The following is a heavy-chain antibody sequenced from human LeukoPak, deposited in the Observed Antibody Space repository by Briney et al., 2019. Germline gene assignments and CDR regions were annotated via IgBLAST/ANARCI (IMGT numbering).Heavy chain of an antibody. CDR1: GFTFSSYW. CDR3: ARESVGALYYFDY. CDR2: INSDGSST. Sequence: PGGSLRLSCAASGFTFSSYWMHWVRQAPGKGLVWVSRINSDGSSTSYADSVKGRFTISRDNAKNSLYLQMNSLRAEDTAVYYCARESVGALYYFDYWGKGTTVTVSS. V-gene: IGHV3-74*01. J-gene: IGHJ4*03. D-gene: IGHD1-26*01.